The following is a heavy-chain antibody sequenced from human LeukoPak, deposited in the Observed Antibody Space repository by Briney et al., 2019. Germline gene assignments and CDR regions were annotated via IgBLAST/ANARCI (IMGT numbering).Heavy chain of an antibody. Sequence: GGSLRLSCAASGFTFSSYAMNWVRQAPGKGLEWVSAITGSGGSTYYADSVKGRFTISRDNSKNTLYLQVNSLGAEDAAVYYCAKESGRYYGSGFCDYWGQGTLVTVSS. V-gene: IGHV3-23*01. J-gene: IGHJ4*02. CDR2: ITGSGGST. D-gene: IGHD3-10*01. CDR1: GFTFSSYA. CDR3: AKESGRYYGSGFCDY.